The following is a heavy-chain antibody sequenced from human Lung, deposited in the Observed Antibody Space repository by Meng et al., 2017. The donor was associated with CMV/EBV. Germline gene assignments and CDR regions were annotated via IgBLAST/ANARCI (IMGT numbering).Heavy chain of an antibody. Sequence: SETLSLTCTVSGGSISSSSYYWGWIRQPPGKGLEWIGSIYYSGSTYYNPSLKGRVTISVDTSKNQFSLKLSSVTAADTAVYYCARDRIPAAISWVDPWGQGTLVTVSS. J-gene: IGHJ5*02. CDR1: GGSISSSSYY. V-gene: IGHV4-39*07. D-gene: IGHD2-2*01. CDR2: IYYSGST. CDR3: ARDRIPAAISWVDP.